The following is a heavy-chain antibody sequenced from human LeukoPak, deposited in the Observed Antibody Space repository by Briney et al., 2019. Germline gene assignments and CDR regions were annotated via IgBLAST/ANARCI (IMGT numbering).Heavy chain of an antibody. V-gene: IGHV3-23*01. Sequence: GGSLRLSCAGSGFKVRDYAMTWVRQAPGKGLEWVSSISVSGGSTDFADAVKGRFSISRDTSKNTLFLQMDSLRVADTAVYYCARGRYCSADICSGGDAFDIWGQGTMVSVSS. J-gene: IGHJ3*02. CDR2: ISVSGGST. D-gene: IGHD2-15*01. CDR1: GFKVRDYA. CDR3: ARGRYCSADICSGGDAFDI.